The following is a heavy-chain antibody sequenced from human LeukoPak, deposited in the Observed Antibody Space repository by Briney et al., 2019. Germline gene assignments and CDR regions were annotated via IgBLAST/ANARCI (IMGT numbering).Heavy chain of an antibody. CDR1: GFTFSSYG. V-gene: IGHV3-33*08. CDR2: IWYDGSNK. Sequence: GGSQRLSCAASGFTFSSYGMHWVRQAPGKGLEWVAVIWYDGSNKYYADSVKGRFTISRDNPKNTLYLQMNSLRAEDTAVYYCARGSDFWSGYYGYWGQGTLVTVSS. J-gene: IGHJ4*02. D-gene: IGHD3-3*01. CDR3: ARGSDFWSGYYGY.